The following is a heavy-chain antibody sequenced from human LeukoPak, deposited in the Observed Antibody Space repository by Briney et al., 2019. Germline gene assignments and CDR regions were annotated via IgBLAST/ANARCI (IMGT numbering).Heavy chain of an antibody. Sequence: SQTLSLTCAVSGGSISSGGYSWSWIRQPPGKGLEWIGYIYHSGSTYYNPSLKSRVTISVDTSKNQFSLKLSSVTAADTAVYYCARQSYYYYGMDVWGQGTTVTVSS. V-gene: IGHV4-30-2*01. CDR2: IYHSGST. J-gene: IGHJ6*02. CDR3: ARQSYYYYGMDV. CDR1: GGSISSGGYS.